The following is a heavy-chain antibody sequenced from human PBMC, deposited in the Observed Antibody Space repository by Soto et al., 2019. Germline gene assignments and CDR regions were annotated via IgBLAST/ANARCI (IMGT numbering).Heavy chain of an antibody. D-gene: IGHD3-22*01. CDR1: EVTFRNHG. J-gene: IGHJ4*02. V-gene: IGHV3-23*01. CDR3: AKNPGYYYDSTGYHFDY. Sequence: CGSLRVPCAASEVTFRNHGISRVLQAPGKGLEWVSAISYGGGTTYYADSVKGRFTISRGNSKNTLYLQMNSLRAEDTAVYYCAKNPGYYYDSTGYHFDYWGQGTLVTVSS. CDR2: ISYGGGTT.